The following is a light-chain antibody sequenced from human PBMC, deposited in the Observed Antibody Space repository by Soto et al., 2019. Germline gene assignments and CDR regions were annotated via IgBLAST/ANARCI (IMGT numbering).Light chain of an antibody. CDR3: MKRIEFPYT. V-gene: IGKV2-40*01. CDR2: TIS. CDR1: HSPLDSDDGNTY. Sequence: EMVMTQTPHSLPVTPGQPPSISCRSSHSPLDSDDGNTYLDWYLQKPGQSPQLLIYTISSRAAGVPDRFSGSGSGTDFTLKISRVEAEDVRVYYFMKRIEFPYTFGQAAKLDIK. J-gene: IGKJ2*01.